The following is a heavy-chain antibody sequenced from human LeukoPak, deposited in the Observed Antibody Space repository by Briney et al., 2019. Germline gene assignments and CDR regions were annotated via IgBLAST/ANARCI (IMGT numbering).Heavy chain of an antibody. D-gene: IGHD6-13*01. J-gene: IGHJ4*02. CDR3: AKDWGYSSSSGDIAAAGTENPDFDY. CDR2: IRYDGSNK. Sequence: PGGSLRLSCAASGFTFSSYGMHWVRQAPGKGLEWVAFIRYDGSNKYYADSVKGQFTISRDNSKNTLYLQMNSLRAEDTAVYYCAKDWGYSSSSGDIAAAGTENPDFDYWGQGTLVTVSS. CDR1: GFTFSSYG. V-gene: IGHV3-30*02.